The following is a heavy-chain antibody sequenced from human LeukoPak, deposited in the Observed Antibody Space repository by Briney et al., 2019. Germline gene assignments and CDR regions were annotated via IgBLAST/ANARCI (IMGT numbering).Heavy chain of an antibody. D-gene: IGHD2-15*01. CDR3: AKRVRWNCSGGSCYFDY. V-gene: IGHV3-23*01. J-gene: IGHJ4*02. CDR2: ISGSGGST. CDR1: GFTFSSYA. Sequence: GGSLRLSCAASGFTFSSYAMSWVRQAPGKGLEWVSAISGSGGSTYYADSVKGRFTISRDNSKSTLYLQMNSLRAEDTAVYYCAKRVRWNCSGGSCYFDYWSQGTLVTVSS.